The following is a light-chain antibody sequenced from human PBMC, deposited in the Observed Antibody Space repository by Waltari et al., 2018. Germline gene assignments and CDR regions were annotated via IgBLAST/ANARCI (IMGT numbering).Light chain of an antibody. CDR2: DVS. CDR3: SSYTSSSTLVV. CDR1: SSHVGGYNS. V-gene: IGLV2-14*03. Sequence: QSALTQPASVSGSPGQSIPIPCTATSSHVGGYNSASWYQQHPGKAPKLMIYDVSNRPSGVSNRFSGSKSGNTASLTISGLQAEDEADYYCSSYTSSSTLVVFGGGTKLTVL. J-gene: IGLJ2*01.